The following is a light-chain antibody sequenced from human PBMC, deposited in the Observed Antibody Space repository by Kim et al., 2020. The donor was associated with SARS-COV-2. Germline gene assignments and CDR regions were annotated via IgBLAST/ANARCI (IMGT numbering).Light chain of an antibody. CDR2: DVT. CDR3: SSYSISSPHV. V-gene: IGLV2-14*03. Sequence: GQSITISCAGTSSEVGAYNYVSWYQQHPGKAPKLMIYDVTNRPSGVSNRFSGSKSGNTASLSISGLQAEDEADYYCSSYSISSPHVFGTGTKVTVL. CDR1: SSEVGAYNY. J-gene: IGLJ1*01.